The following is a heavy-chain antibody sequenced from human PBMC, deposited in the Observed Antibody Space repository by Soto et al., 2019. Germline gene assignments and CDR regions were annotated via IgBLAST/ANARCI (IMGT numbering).Heavy chain of an antibody. J-gene: IGHJ4*02. Sequence: QFQLVQSGAEVKKPGASVKVSCKASGYTCTSYCLSGVRKAPGQGLESMGWISAYNGHTNYAQKLQGRVTMTTDTAKSTAYMELRSLRSDDTAVYYCAREPHYFDSCGQGTLVTVSS. V-gene: IGHV1-18*01. CDR1: GYTCTSYC. CDR2: ISAYNGHT. CDR3: AREPHYFDS.